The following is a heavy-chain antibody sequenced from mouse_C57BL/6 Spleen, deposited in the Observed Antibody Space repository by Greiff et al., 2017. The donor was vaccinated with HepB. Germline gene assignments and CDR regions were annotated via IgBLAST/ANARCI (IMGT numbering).Heavy chain of an antibody. CDR1: GYTFTDYE. CDR3: TKVYSNYWYFDV. Sequence: QVQLKESGAELVRPGASVTLSCKASGYTFTDYEMHWVKQTPVHGLEWIGAIDPETGGTAYNQKFKGKAILTADKSSSTAYMELRSLTSEDSAVYYCTKVYSNYWYFDVWGTGTTVTVSS. CDR2: IDPETGGT. D-gene: IGHD2-5*01. V-gene: IGHV1-15*01. J-gene: IGHJ1*03.